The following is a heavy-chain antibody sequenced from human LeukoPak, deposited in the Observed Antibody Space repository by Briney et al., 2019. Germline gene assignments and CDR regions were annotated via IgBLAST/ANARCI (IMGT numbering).Heavy chain of an antibody. CDR2: IDYSAST. Sequence: SETLSLTCTVSGGSISTYYWSWIRQPPGKGLEWIAYIDYSASTNYNPSLKSRVTISVDTSKSQFSLKLSSVTAADTAVYYCASSRRSGNWFDPWGQGTLVTVSS. J-gene: IGHJ5*02. D-gene: IGHD1-26*01. CDR3: ASSRRSGNWFDP. CDR1: GGSISTYY. V-gene: IGHV4-59*12.